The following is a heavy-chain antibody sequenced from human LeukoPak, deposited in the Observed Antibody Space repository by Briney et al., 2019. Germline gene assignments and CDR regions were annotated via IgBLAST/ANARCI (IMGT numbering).Heavy chain of an antibody. CDR3: ATYGTGFDI. Sequence: TSETLSLTCAAYGGSFSDYYWTWIRQPPGKGLEWIGEINHRGSTHYNPSLKSRVTISVDTSEKQFSLKLSSVTAADTAVYYCATYGTGFDIWGQGTVVTLSS. CDR2: INHRGST. D-gene: IGHD3-10*01. V-gene: IGHV4-34*01. J-gene: IGHJ3*02. CDR1: GGSFSDYY.